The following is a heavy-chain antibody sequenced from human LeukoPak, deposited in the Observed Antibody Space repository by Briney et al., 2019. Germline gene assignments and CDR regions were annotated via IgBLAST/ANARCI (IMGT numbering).Heavy chain of an antibody. CDR1: GGSISSYY. V-gene: IGHV4-59*01. Sequence: SETLSLTCNVSGGSISSYYWNWIRQPPGKGLEWIGYIFYTGRTNYNPSLKSRISMSVDTSKNQFSLKVTSVTAADTAVYYCARHGGSYDFDFWGQGTLVTVSS. CDR3: ARHGGSYDFDF. J-gene: IGHJ4*02. CDR2: IFYTGRT. D-gene: IGHD1-26*01.